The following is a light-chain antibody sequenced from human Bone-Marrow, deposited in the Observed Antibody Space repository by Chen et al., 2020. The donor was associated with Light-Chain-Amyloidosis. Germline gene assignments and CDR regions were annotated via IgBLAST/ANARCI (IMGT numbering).Light chain of an antibody. CDR1: QSVSRY. Sequence: DSQMTQSPSSLSASVGDRVTITCRSSQSVSRYLNWYQQKPGKAPKLLIYATSNLQSGVPSRFSGSGSETDFTLTISSPQPEDFATYYCQQSYSSPLTFGGGTRVEIK. V-gene: IGKV1-39*01. CDR2: ATS. J-gene: IGKJ4*01. CDR3: QQSYSSPLT.